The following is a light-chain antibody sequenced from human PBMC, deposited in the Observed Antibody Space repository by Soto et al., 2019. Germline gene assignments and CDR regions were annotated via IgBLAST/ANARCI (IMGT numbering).Light chain of an antibody. Sequence: EIQMTQSPSSLCASVGDRVSIXCRASQSVLSHLSWYQQKPGKAPKRLISAASTLQRGGPSRFSGSGSATDFTPTISCRQSDDFATYYGQQYYSYPLTFGGGTKVDIK. CDR3: QQYYSYPLT. J-gene: IGKJ4*01. V-gene: IGKV1-17*01. CDR2: AAS. CDR1: QSVLSH.